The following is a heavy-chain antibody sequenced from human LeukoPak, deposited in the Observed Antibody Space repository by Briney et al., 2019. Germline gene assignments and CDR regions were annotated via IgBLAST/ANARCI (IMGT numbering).Heavy chain of an antibody. D-gene: IGHD2-2*01. Sequence: ASRRVSCKASGYTLTGYDMYCGRQSPGQGREWMGGINPNSGGTNYAQKFQGRVTMTRATSLSTAYMEPSRPRSDDTAVYYCARDRTKYCRSTTCPLAYSGEGTLVTVYS. CDR1: GYTLTGYD. CDR3: ARDRTKYCRSTTCPLAY. V-gene: IGHV1-2*02. CDR2: INPNSGGT. J-gene: IGHJ4*02.